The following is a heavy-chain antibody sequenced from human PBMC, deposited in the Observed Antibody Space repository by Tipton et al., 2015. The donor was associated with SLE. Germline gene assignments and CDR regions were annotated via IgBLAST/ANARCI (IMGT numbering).Heavy chain of an antibody. V-gene: IGHV4-34*01. CDR1: GGSFSGYY. Sequence: LRLSCAVYGGSFSGYYWSWIRQPPGKGLEWIGEINHSGSTNYNPSLKSRVTISVDTSKNQFSLKLSSVTAADTAVYYCARSPSIAVPAGYFQHWGQGTLVTVSS. D-gene: IGHD6-19*01. J-gene: IGHJ1*01. CDR2: INHSGST. CDR3: ARSPSIAVPAGYFQH.